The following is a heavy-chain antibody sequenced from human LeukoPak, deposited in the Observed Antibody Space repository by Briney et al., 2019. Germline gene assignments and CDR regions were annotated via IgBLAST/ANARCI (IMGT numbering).Heavy chain of an antibody. Sequence: SETLSLTCTVSGGSISSYYWSWIRQPPGKGLEWIGRIYTSGSTNYDPSLKSRVTMSVDTSKNQFSLKLSSVTAADTAVYYCARDYGSGSSYYYYNYGMDVWGQGTTVTVSS. J-gene: IGHJ6*02. CDR3: ARDYGSGSSYYYYNYGMDV. CDR2: IYTSGST. V-gene: IGHV4-4*07. D-gene: IGHD3-10*01. CDR1: GGSISSYY.